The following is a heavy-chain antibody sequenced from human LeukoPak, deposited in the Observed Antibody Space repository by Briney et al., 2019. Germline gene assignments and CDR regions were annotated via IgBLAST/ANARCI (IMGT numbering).Heavy chain of an antibody. CDR2: IYHSGST. Sequence: SETLSLTCTVSGYSISSGYYWGWIRQPPGKGLEWIGSIYHSGSTYYNPSLKSRVTISVDKSKNQFSLKLSSVTAADTAVYYCARNSYYYNSGEGAFDIWGQGTMVTVSS. V-gene: IGHV4-38-2*02. CDR1: GYSISSGYY. CDR3: ARNSYYYNSGEGAFDI. D-gene: IGHD3-22*01. J-gene: IGHJ3*02.